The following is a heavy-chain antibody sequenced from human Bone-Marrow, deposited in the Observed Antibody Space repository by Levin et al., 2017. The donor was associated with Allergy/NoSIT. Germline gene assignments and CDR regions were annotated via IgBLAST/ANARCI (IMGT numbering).Heavy chain of an antibody. CDR2: VSYDGSNK. D-gene: IGHD3-9*01. J-gene: IGHJ6*02. CDR1: GFTFSCCG. Sequence: GGSLRLSCAASGFTFSCCGIHWVRQAPGKGLEWVAVVSYDGSNKYYADSVQGRFTISRDSSKNTVYLQMNSLRAEDTAVDSCAKESWAATGYYRHYYYGMDVWGQGTTVTVSS. V-gene: IGHV3-30*18. CDR3: AKESWAATGYYRHYYYGMDV.